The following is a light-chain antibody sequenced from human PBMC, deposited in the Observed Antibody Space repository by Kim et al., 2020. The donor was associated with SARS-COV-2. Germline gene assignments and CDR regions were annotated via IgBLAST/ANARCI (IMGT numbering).Light chain of an antibody. J-gene: IGKJ2*01. Sequence: TINCKSSRSVFYSSNNKNYLAWYQQKPGQPPKLLIYWASTREPGVPDRFSGSGSGTDFTLTISSLQAEDGAVYYCQQYYGSPPYTFGQGTKLEI. CDR1: RSVFYSSNNKNY. CDR2: WAS. CDR3: QQYYGSPPYT. V-gene: IGKV4-1*01.